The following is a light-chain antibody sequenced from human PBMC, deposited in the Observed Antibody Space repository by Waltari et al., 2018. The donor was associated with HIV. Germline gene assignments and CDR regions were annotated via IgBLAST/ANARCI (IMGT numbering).Light chain of an antibody. J-gene: IGLJ3*02. CDR3: ETWDISTWV. Sequence: QPVLTQSSSASASLGSSVKPTCTLSSGHSGHFIASHQQHPGKAPRYLMKVYAGGDIYNRGSGVPDRFSGSSSGADRYLTISNLQLEDEADYYCETWDISTWVFGGGTKLTVL. V-gene: IGLV4-60*02. CDR2: VYAGGDIY. CDR1: SGHSGHF.